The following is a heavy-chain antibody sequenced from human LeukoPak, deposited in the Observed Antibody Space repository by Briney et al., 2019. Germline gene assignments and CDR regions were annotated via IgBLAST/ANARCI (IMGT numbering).Heavy chain of an antibody. Sequence: ASETLSLTCAVYGGSFSGYYWSWIRQPPGKGLEWIGEINHSGSTNYNPSLKSRVTISVDTSKNQFSLKLSSVTAADTAVYYCARTRGEFDYWGQGTLVTVSS. CDR3: ARTRGEFDY. CDR1: GGSFSGYY. CDR2: INHSGST. J-gene: IGHJ4*02. V-gene: IGHV4-34*01. D-gene: IGHD3-10*01.